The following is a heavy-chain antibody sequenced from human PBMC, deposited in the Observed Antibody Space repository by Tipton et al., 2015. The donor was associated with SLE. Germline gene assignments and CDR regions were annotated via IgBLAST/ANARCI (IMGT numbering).Heavy chain of an antibody. V-gene: IGHV4-59*11. Sequence: TLSLTCTVSGGSISSHYWSWIRQPPGKGLEWIGYIYYSGSTSYNPSLKSRVTISVDTSKNQFSLKLSSVTAADTAVYYCARAARAPRGMVQGVIMVEAFDIGGQGTMVAITS. CDR2: IYYSGST. CDR1: GGSISSHY. D-gene: IGHD3-10*01. J-gene: IGHJ3*02. CDR3: ARAARAPRGMVQGVIMVEAFDI.